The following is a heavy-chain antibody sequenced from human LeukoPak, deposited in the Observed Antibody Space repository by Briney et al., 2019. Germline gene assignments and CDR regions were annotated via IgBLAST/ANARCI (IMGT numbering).Heavy chain of an antibody. Sequence: SETLSLTCTVSGGSISSYYWSWIRQPPGKGLEWIGYIYYSGSTNYNPSLKSRVTISVDTSKNQFSLKLSSVTAADTAVYYCARGVGGGKGYFDYRGQGTLVTVSS. CDR1: GGSISSYY. CDR2: IYYSGST. CDR3: ARGVGGGKGYFDY. D-gene: IGHD2-15*01. V-gene: IGHV4-59*01. J-gene: IGHJ4*02.